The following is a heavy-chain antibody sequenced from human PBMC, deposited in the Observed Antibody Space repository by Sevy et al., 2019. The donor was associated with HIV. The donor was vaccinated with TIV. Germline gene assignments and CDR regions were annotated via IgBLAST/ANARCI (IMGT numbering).Heavy chain of an antibody. V-gene: IGHV3-74*01. D-gene: IGHD4-17*01. Sequence: GGCLRLSCAASGFSFSRYFMHWVRQAPGEGLVWVSRINSDGSTTNYADTVEGRFIVSRDNAQKTLYLELHSLRVEDTATYYCASDTLGYGGNPNLDLDLWGQGTLVTVSS. CDR3: ASDTLGYGGNPNLDLDL. J-gene: IGHJ5*02. CDR1: GFSFSRYF. CDR2: INSDGSTT.